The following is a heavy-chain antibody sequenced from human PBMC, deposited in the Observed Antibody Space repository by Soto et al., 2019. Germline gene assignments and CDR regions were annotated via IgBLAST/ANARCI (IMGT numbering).Heavy chain of an antibody. Sequence: PVGSLRLSCAASGFTFSSYAMGWVRQGPGKGLEWVAVVSIGGSTHYADSVRGRFTISRDNPKNTLSLQMNSLTAEDTAVYFCAKRRGAGGHFDYWGQGALVTVSS. J-gene: IGHJ4*02. CDR1: GFTFSSYA. V-gene: IGHV3-23*01. D-gene: IGHD2-15*01. CDR3: AKRRGAGGHFDY. CDR2: VSIGGST.